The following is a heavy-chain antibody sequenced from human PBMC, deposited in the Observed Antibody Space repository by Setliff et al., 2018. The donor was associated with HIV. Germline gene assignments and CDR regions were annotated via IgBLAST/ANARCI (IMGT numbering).Heavy chain of an antibody. D-gene: IGHD1-1*01. Sequence: SGPTLVNPTPTLTLTCTFSGLSLSTSGVGVGWIRQSPGKALEWLAFIYWNNNKHYSTSLKSRLTVTKDTSKNRVVFTMTNMDPVDTAAYYCAYSGRQLRGPYFDFWGQGTPVTVSS. V-gene: IGHV2-5*01. CDR2: IYWNNNK. J-gene: IGHJ4*02. CDR3: AYSGRQLRGPYFDF. CDR1: GLSLSTSGVG.